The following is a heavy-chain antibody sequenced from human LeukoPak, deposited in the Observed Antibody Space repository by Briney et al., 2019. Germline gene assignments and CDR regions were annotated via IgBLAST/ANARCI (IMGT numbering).Heavy chain of an antibody. J-gene: IGHJ6*03. CDR1: DDSITMYY. CDR3: AVGLDTAMVTGYYYYYMDV. V-gene: IGHV4-59*08. CDR2: VDHTGST. Sequence: SETLSLTCTVSDDSITMYYWTWIRQPPGKGLEWIGYVDHTGSTKFNPSLNGRVSISVDTSKNQFSLKLSSVTAADTAVYYCAVGLDTAMVTGYYYYYMDVWGKGTTVTISS. D-gene: IGHD5-18*01.